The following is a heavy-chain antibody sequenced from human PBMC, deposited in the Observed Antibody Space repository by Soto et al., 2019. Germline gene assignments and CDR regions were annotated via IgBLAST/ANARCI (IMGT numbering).Heavy chain of an antibody. J-gene: IGHJ4*02. V-gene: IGHV3-15*01. CDR3: AKDRVNSSNWYVFSDY. CDR1: GFTFSNAW. D-gene: IGHD6-13*01. Sequence: EVQLVESGGGLVKPGGSLRLSCAASGFTFSNAWMSWVRQAPGKGLEWVGRIKSKTDGGTTDYAAPVKGRFTISRDDSKNTLYLQMNSLKTEDTAVYYCAKDRVNSSNWYVFSDYWGQGTLVTVSS. CDR2: IKSKTDGGTT.